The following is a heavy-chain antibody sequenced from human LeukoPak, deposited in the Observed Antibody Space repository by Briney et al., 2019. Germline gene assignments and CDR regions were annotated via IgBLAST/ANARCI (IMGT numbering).Heavy chain of an antibody. CDR2: IGDSSGRT. D-gene: IGHD3-3*01. V-gene: IGHV3-23*01. J-gene: IGHJ3*01. CDR1: GFSFSTYA. CDR3: AGTGHYDR. Sequence: PGGSPRLSCVASGFSFSTYAGGWVRQAPGKGLEWVSVIGDSSGRTHYADSVKGRFTISRDNSKNTLYLQMNSLRAEDTAVYYCAGTGHYDRWGQGTMVTVSS.